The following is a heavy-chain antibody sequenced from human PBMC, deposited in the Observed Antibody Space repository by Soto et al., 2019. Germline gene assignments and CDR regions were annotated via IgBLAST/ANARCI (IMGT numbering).Heavy chain of an antibody. CDR3: ARDTASKDYDSHSYCPHFDS. CDR2: IYTSGST. V-gene: IGHV4-4*07. J-gene: IGHJ5*01. D-gene: IGHD3-22*01. CDR1: GGSISSYY. Sequence: SETLSLTCTVSGGSISSYYWSWIRQPAGKGLEWIGRIYTSGSTNYNPSLKSRVTMSVDTSKNQFSLKLSSVTAADTAVYYCARDTASKDYDSHSYCPHFDSWGQGALVTVSS.